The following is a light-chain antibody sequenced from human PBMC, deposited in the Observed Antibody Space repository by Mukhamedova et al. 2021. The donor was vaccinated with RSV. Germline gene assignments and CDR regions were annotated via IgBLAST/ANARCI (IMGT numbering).Light chain of an antibody. J-gene: IGKJ1*01. Sequence: TNVAWYQQKPGQGPRLLIHGASTRATGIPVRFSGSGSGTEFTLNINSLQSDDFAVYFCQQYTDDPPWTFGQGTKVEIK. CDR2: GAS. CDR1: TN. V-gene: IGKV3-15*01. CDR3: QQYTDDPPWT.